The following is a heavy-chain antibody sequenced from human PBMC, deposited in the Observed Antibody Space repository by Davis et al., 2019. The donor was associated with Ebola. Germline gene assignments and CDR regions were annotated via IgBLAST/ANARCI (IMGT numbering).Heavy chain of an antibody. D-gene: IGHD3-10*02. CDR1: GYPISSGYY. CDR2: IYHSGST. Sequence: PSETLSLTCAVSGYPISSGYYWGWIRQPPGKGLEWIGSIYHSGSTYYNPSLKSRVTISVDTSKNQFSLKLSSVTAADTAVYYCARVCSGGYTTRCGHDAFDIWGQGTMVTVSS. V-gene: IGHV4-38-2*01. J-gene: IGHJ3*02. CDR3: ARVCSGGYTTRCGHDAFDI.